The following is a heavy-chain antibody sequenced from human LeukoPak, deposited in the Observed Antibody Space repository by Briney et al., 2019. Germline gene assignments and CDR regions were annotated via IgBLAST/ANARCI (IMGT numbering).Heavy chain of an antibody. V-gene: IGHV1-69*13. CDR1: GGTFSSYA. CDR2: IIPIFGTA. Sequence: SVKVSCKASGGTFSSYAISWVRQAPGQGLEWMGGIIPIFGTANYAQKFQGRVTITADESTSTAYMELSSLRSEDTAVYYCATPVWGTGNFDYWGQGTLVTVSS. CDR3: ATPVWGTGNFDY. J-gene: IGHJ4*02. D-gene: IGHD3-16*01.